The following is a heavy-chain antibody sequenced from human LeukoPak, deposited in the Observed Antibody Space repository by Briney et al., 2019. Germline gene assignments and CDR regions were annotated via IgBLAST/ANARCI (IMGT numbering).Heavy chain of an antibody. J-gene: IGHJ4*02. Sequence: PGGSLRLSCAASGFTFDDYAMHWVRQAPGKGLEWVSLISGDGGSTYYADSVKGRFTISRDNSKNSLYLQMNSLRTEDTALCYCAKPRSPTTVTALAYFDYWGQGTLVTVSS. CDR2: ISGDGGST. CDR3: AKPRSPTTVTALAYFDY. D-gene: IGHD4-17*01. V-gene: IGHV3-43*02. CDR1: GFTFDDYA.